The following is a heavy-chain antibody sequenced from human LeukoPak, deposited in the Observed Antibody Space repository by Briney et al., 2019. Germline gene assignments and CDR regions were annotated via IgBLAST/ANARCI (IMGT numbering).Heavy chain of an antibody. CDR2: INHSGST. J-gene: IGHJ4*02. CDR1: GGSFSGYY. V-gene: IGHV4-34*01. CDR3: ARIRGRGYSYGWTPGNYFDY. D-gene: IGHD5-18*01. Sequence: PSETLSLTCAVYGGSFSGYYWSWIRQPPGKGLEWIGEINHSGSTNYNPSLKSRVTISVDTSKNQFSLKLSSVTAADTAVYYCARIRGRGYSYGWTPGNYFDYWGQGTLVTVSS.